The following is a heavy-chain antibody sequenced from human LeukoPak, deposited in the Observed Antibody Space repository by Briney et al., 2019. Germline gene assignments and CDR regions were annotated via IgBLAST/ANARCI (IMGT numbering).Heavy chain of an antibody. D-gene: IGHD1-1*01. V-gene: IGHV3-21*01. CDR3: TRVGSSGSVDY. CDR2: ISVSGTYM. Sequence: PGGSLRLSCAASGFTFSSYYMNWVRQAPGKGLEWVSSISVSGTYMYYAESLKGRFTISRDNAKNSLYLQMNSLRAEDTAVYYCTRVGSSGSVDYWGQGTLVTVSS. J-gene: IGHJ4*02. CDR1: GFTFSSYY.